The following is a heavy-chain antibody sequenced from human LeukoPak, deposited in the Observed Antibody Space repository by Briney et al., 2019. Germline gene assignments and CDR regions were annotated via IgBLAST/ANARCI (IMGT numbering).Heavy chain of an antibody. J-gene: IGHJ6*02. V-gene: IGHV3-23*01. D-gene: IGHD3-16*01. CDR2: ISGSGGST. CDR1: GFTFSSYA. CDR3: AKGIWDYYYGMDV. Sequence: GGSLRLSCAASGFTFSSYAMSWVRQAPGKGLEWVSAISGSGGSTYYADSVRGRFTISRDNSKNTLYLQMNSLRAEDTAVYYCAKGIWDYYYGMDVWGQGTTVTVSS.